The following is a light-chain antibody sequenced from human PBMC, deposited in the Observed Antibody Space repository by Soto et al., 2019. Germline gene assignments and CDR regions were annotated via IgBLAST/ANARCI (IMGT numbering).Light chain of an antibody. J-gene: IGKJ2*01. CDR3: QQFGSSPSMYT. Sequence: DTVLTQSPGTLSLSPGERATLSCRASQSVSSSYLAWYQQKPGQAPRLLIYGTSSRATGIPDRFSGSGSGTDFTLTISRLEPEDVAVYYCQQFGSSPSMYTFGQGTKLESK. CDR2: GTS. CDR1: QSVSSSY. V-gene: IGKV3-20*01.